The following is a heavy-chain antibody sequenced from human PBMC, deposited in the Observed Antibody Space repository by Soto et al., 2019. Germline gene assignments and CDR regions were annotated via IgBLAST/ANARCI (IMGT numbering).Heavy chain of an antibody. D-gene: IGHD2-8*01. J-gene: IGHJ6*02. CDR3: ARGFRNGFNV. CDR1: GFTFSGYS. V-gene: IGHV3-21*01. CDR2: ISGPSIYI. Sequence: EVQLVESGGGLVKPGGSLRLSCVASGFTFSGYSINRVRQAPGKGLEWVSYISGPSIYIYYADSVKGRFTISRDNAKSSVYLQMNSLRAEDTAVYYCARGFRNGFNVWGQGTTVSVS.